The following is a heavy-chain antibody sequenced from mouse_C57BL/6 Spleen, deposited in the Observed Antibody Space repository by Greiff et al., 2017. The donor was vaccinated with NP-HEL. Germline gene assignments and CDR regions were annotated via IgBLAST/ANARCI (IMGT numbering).Heavy chain of an antibody. CDR1: GYTFTSYR. V-gene: IGHV1-50*01. J-gene: IGHJ3*01. CDR2: IDPSDSYT. Sequence: QVQLQQPGAELVKPGASVKLSCKASGYTFTSYRMQWVKQRPGQGLEWIGEIDPSDSYTNYNQKFKGKATLTVDTSSSTAYMQLSSLTSEDSAVYYCARLPFAYWGQGTLVTVSA. D-gene: IGHD5-5*01. CDR3: ARLPFAY.